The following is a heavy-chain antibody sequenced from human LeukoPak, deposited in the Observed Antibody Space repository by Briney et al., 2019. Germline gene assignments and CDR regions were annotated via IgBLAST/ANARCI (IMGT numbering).Heavy chain of an antibody. Sequence: ASVKVSCKASGYTFTGYYMHWVRQAPGQGLEWMGWINPNSGGTNYAQKFQGRVTMTRDTSISTAYMELSRLRSDDTAVYYCARVSPDCGGDCYADYWGQGTLVTVSS. CDR2: INPNSGGT. D-gene: IGHD2-21*02. J-gene: IGHJ4*02. CDR3: ARVSPDCGGDCYADY. CDR1: GYTFTGYY. V-gene: IGHV1-2*02.